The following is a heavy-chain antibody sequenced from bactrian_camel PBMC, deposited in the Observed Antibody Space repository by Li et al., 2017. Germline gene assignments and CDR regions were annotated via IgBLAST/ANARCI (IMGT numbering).Heavy chain of an antibody. J-gene: IGHJ4*01. D-gene: IGHD1*01. CDR1: GYTFSDYC. Sequence: HVQLVESGGGSVQAGGSLRLSCAASGYTFSDYCMAWFRQAPGKEREGVAAIEDDGSTYYDDSVKGRFTISHNNDNNTLYLQMNNLKPEDTARYFCGADARSENLCRRRNGYEYWGQGTQVTVS. CDR3: GADARSENLCRRRNGYEY. V-gene: IGHV3S1*01. CDR2: IEDDGST.